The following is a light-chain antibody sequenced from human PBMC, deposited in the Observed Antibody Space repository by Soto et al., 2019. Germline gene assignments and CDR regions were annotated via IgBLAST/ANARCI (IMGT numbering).Light chain of an antibody. J-gene: IGKJ2*01. Sequence: EIVLTQSPDTLSLSPGERATLACRASRSFASSYLAWYQQKPGQAPRLLIYAASTRATGIPDRFSGSGSGTDFTLTISRLEPEDSAVYYCQHYGSSPPYTFGQGTKLEI. CDR1: RSFASSY. CDR3: QHYGSSPPYT. CDR2: AAS. V-gene: IGKV3-20*01.